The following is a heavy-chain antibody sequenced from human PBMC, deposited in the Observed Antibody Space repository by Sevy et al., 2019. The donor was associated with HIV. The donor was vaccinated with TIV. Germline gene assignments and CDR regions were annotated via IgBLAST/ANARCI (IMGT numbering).Heavy chain of an antibody. D-gene: IGHD3-9*01. CDR2: ISSSSSYI. Sequence: GGSLRLSCAASGFTFSSYSMNWVRQAPGKGLEWVSSISSSSSYIYYADSVKGRFTISRDNAKNSLYLQMNSLRAEDTAVYYCARGTYYDILTGYFYFDYWGQGTLVTVSP. CDR3: ARGTYYDILTGYFYFDY. J-gene: IGHJ4*02. V-gene: IGHV3-21*01. CDR1: GFTFSSYS.